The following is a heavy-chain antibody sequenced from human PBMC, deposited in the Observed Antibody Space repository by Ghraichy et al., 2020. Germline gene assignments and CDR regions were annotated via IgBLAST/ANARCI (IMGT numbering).Heavy chain of an antibody. V-gene: IGHV3-7*01. J-gene: IGHJ5*02. D-gene: IGHD1-1*01. Sequence: GGSPRLSCAASGFIFGDYWMTWVRQAPGKGLEWVANIKQDGSEKNYVDSVKGRFTISRDNAKKSLYLQVSSLRAEDTAVYYCARRRDDVDLWGQGTLVTVSS. CDR3: ARRRDDVDL. CDR1: GFIFGDYW. CDR2: IKQDGSEK.